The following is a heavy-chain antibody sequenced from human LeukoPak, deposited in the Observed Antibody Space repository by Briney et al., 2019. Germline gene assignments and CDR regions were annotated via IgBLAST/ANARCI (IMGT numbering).Heavy chain of an antibody. CDR3: ARELSGIVGATTGFDY. J-gene: IGHJ4*02. CDR1: GFTFSSYS. D-gene: IGHD1-26*01. Sequence: GGSLRLSCAASGFTFSSYSMNWVRQAPGKGLEWVSSISSSSGYIYYADSVKGRFTISRDNAKNSLYLQMNSLRAEDTAVYYCARELSGIVGATTGFDYWGQGTLVTVSS. V-gene: IGHV3-21*01. CDR2: ISSSSGYI.